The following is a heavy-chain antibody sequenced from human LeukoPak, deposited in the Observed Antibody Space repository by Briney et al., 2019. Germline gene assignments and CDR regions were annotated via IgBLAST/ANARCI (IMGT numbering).Heavy chain of an antibody. CDR1: GYTFTSYG. D-gene: IGHD3-22*01. CDR3: ARRPYYYDSSGTWFDP. V-gene: IGHV1-18*01. J-gene: IGHJ5*02. Sequence: ASVKVSCKASGYTFTSYGISWVRQAPGQGLEWMGWISAYNGNTNYAQKLQGRVTMTTDTSTSTAYMELRSLRSDDTAVYYCARRPYYYDSSGTWFDPWGQGTLVTVSS. CDR2: ISAYNGNT.